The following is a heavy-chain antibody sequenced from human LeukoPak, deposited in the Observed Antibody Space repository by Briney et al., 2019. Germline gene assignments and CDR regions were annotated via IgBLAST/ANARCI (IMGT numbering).Heavy chain of an antibody. J-gene: IGHJ4*02. CDR2: ITTDNDNT. CDR3: ARRSGTFSDFDY. Sequence: ASVKVSCKASNYTFTSFGITWVRQAPGQGLEYMGWITTDNDNTNYAQKSQGRVTMTTDTSTSTAYMELRSLTSDDTAVYYCARRSGTFSDFDYWGQGTLVTVSS. D-gene: IGHD1-26*01. CDR1: NYTFTSFG. V-gene: IGHV1-18*01.